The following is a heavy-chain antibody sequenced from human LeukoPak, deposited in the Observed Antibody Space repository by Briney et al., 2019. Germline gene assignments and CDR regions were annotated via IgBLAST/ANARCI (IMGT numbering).Heavy chain of an antibody. Sequence: GGSLRLSCAASGFTFSSYAMSWVRQAPGKGPEWVSAISGSGGSTYYADSVKGRFTISRDNSKNTLYLQMNSLRAEDTAVYYCAKGLRSGYYYYGMDVWGQGTTVTVSS. CDR2: ISGSGGST. CDR3: AKGLRSGYYYYGMDV. V-gene: IGHV3-23*01. D-gene: IGHD4-17*01. J-gene: IGHJ6*02. CDR1: GFTFSSYA.